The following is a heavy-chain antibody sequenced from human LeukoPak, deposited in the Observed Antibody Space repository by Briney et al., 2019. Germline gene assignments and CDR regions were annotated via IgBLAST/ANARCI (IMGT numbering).Heavy chain of an antibody. CDR3: ARDDNPNYYFYYMDV. Sequence: GGSLRLSCAASGFKFDDYAMSWVRQTPGKGLEWVSGINWNGDRTDYADLVKGRFTISRDNAKNSLYLQMNSLTAEDTALYYCARDDNPNYYFYYMDVWGKGTTVTVSS. J-gene: IGHJ6*03. CDR1: GFKFDDYA. CDR2: INWNGDRT. D-gene: IGHD5-24*01. V-gene: IGHV3-20*04.